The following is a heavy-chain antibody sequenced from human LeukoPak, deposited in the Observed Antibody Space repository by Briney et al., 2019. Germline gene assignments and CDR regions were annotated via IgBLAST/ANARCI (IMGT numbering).Heavy chain of an antibody. CDR2: ISAYNGNT. CDR1: GYTFTSYG. Sequence: ASVKVSCTASGYTFTSYGISWVRQAPGQGLEWMGWISAYNGNTNYAQKLQGRVTMTTDTSTSTAYMELRSLRSDDTAVYYCAREGPGIVGASWWDYWGQGTLVTVSS. V-gene: IGHV1-18*01. CDR3: AREGPGIVGASWWDY. J-gene: IGHJ4*02. D-gene: IGHD1-26*01.